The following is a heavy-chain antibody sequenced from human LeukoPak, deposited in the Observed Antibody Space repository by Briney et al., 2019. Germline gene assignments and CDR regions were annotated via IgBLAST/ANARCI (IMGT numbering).Heavy chain of an antibody. CDR3: ARDGLLWFGEFRDEPFDY. V-gene: IGHV1-18*01. Sequence: ASVKVSYKASGYTFTSYGISWVRQAPGQGLEWMGWISAYNGNTNYAQKLQGRVTMTTDTSTSTAYMELRSLRSDDTAVYYCARDGLLWFGEFRDEPFDYWGQGTLVTVSS. CDR1: GYTFTSYG. J-gene: IGHJ4*02. CDR2: ISAYNGNT. D-gene: IGHD3-10*01.